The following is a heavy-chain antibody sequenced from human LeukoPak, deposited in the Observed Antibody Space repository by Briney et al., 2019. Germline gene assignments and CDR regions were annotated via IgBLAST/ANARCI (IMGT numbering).Heavy chain of an antibody. J-gene: IGHJ6*02. Sequence: GGSLRLSCAASGFTFSSYSMNWVRQAPGKGLESVSSISSSSSYIYYADSVKGRFTISRDNAKNSLYLQMNSLRAEDTAVYYCARPQSSSWSQNDYGMDVWGQGTTVTVSS. CDR1: GFTFSSYS. V-gene: IGHV3-21*01. D-gene: IGHD6-13*01. CDR3: ARPQSSSWSQNDYGMDV. CDR2: ISSSSSYI.